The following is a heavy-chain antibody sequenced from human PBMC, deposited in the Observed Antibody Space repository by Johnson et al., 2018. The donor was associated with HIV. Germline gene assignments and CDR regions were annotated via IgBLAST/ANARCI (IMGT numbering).Heavy chain of an antibody. CDR1: GFTVSSNY. D-gene: IGHD2-15*01. CDR3: ARARWYLGGGSCCAFDI. J-gene: IGHJ3*02. V-gene: IGHV3-20*04. CDR2: INWNGGST. Sequence: EVQLVESGGGLVQPGGSLRLSCAASGFTVSSNYMSWVRQAPGKGLEWVSGINWNGGSTGYADSVKGRFTISRDNAKNSLYLQMNSLRAEDTAVYYCARARWYLGGGSCCAFDIWGQGTMVTVSS.